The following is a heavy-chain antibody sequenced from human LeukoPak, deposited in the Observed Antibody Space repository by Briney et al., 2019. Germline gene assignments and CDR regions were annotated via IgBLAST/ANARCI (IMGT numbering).Heavy chain of an antibody. CDR1: GFTFSSYA. V-gene: IGHV3-23*01. J-gene: IGHJ6*02. Sequence: PGGSLRLSCAASGFTFSSYAMSWVRQAPGKGLEWVSAITTTGGSTYYADSVKGRFTISRDNSKNTLYLQMNSLRAEDTAVYYCAKDRGHYDFWSGYYTHYYYGMDVWGQGTTVTVSS. D-gene: IGHD3-3*01. CDR3: AKDRGHYDFWSGYYTHYYYGMDV. CDR2: ITTTGGST.